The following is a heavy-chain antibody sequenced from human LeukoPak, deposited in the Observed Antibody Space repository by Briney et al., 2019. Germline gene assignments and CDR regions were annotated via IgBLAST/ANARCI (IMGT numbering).Heavy chain of an antibody. V-gene: IGHV3-21*06. CDR1: GFTFSDYD. D-gene: IGHD6-25*01. Sequence: PAGSLRLSCTASGFTFSDYDMNWVRLSPGKGLEWVSSISGRSSHMYYTDSAKGRFTISRDNAKNSLYLQMNSLRAEDTAVYYCARAFPPLRTSAAGDFWGQGTLVTVSS. CDR3: ARAFPPLRTSAAGDF. CDR2: ISGRSSHM. J-gene: IGHJ4*02.